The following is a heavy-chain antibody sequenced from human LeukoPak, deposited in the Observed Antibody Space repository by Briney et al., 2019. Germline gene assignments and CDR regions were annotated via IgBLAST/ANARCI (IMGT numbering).Heavy chain of an antibody. CDR1: GYTLTDHY. CDR2: INPTIGIA. Sequence: ASVKVSCKASGYTLTDHYMHWLRQTPGRGLEWMGWINPTIGIAVYVQAFQGRVTMTRDTSISTVYMELTNLRSDDTGVYYCAKEGYSNGPDPWGPGSLVTVSS. D-gene: IGHD5-12*01. J-gene: IGHJ5*02. CDR3: AKEGYSNGPDP. V-gene: IGHV1-2*02.